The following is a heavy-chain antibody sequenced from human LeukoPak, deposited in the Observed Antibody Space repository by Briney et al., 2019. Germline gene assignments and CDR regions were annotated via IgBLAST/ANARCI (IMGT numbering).Heavy chain of an antibody. D-gene: IGHD3-10*01. V-gene: IGHV4-59*01. CDR2: IYYSRST. CDR1: GGSLSSYY. J-gene: IGHJ4*02. CDR3: AKVFASGNYSPLGY. Sequence: SETLSLTCTVSGGSLSSYYWNWIRQPPGKGLEWIGYIYYSRSTNCNPSLKSRVTISVDTSKNQFSLKLSSVTAADTAVYFCAKVFASGNYSPLGYWGQGTLVTVSS.